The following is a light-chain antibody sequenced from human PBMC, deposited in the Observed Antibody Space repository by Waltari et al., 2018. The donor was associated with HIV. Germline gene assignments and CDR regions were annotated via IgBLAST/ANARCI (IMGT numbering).Light chain of an antibody. Sequence: QSVLTQPPSVSGAPGQRVTISCTGSSSNIGAGYDVHWYQQLPGTAPKLLINGNIKRPSGVPDRFADSKSGTSASLAITGLQAEDEADYYCQSYDSSLSGSIFGGGTKLTVL. CDR1: SSNIGAGYD. J-gene: IGLJ2*01. CDR3: QSYDSSLSGSI. CDR2: GNI. V-gene: IGLV1-40*01.